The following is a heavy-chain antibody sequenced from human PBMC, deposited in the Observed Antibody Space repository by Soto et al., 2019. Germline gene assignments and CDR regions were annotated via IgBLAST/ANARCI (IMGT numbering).Heavy chain of an antibody. J-gene: IGHJ4*02. V-gene: IGHV3-30-3*01. Sequence: PGGSLRLSCTVSGFTFSSYAMHWVRQAPGKGLEWVADISYDGSNKYYADSVKSRFTISRDNSKNSLSLQMNSLRTVDLVVYYCARALAVAGSVPDYWGQGTLVTVSS. CDR1: GFTFSSYA. CDR3: ARALAVAGSVPDY. CDR2: ISYDGSNK. D-gene: IGHD6-19*01.